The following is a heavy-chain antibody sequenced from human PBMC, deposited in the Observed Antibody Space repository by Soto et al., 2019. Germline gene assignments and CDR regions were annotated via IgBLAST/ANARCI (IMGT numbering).Heavy chain of an antibody. J-gene: IGHJ4*02. CDR1: GYTFTGYY. CDR3: ARAGSSSNYYFDY. D-gene: IGHD6-13*01. CDR2: INPNSGGT. Sequence: GASVKVSCKASGYTFTGYYMHWVRQAPGQGLEWMGWINPNSGGTNYAQKFQDRVTITADESTSIAYMELSSLRSEDTAVYYCARAGSSSNYYFDYWGQGTLVTVSS. V-gene: IGHV1-2*02.